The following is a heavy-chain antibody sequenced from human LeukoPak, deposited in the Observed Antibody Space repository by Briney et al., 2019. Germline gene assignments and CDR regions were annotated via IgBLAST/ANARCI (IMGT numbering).Heavy chain of an antibody. Sequence: YPGGSLRLSCAASGFTFSSYEMNWVRQAPGKGLEWLSIISGSGSSTFYADSVKGRFIISRDNSKNTLYLQMNSLRDEDTAVYYCAKFRKPMALVDAFDTWGQGIMVSVSS. J-gene: IGHJ3*02. CDR2: ISGSGSST. V-gene: IGHV3-23*01. CDR1: GFTFSSYE. CDR3: AKFRKPMALVDAFDT. D-gene: IGHD1-14*01.